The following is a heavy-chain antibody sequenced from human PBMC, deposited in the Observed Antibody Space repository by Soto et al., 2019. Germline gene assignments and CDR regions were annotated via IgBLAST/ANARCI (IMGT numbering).Heavy chain of an antibody. J-gene: IGHJ4*02. CDR3: ARDPEGYCSGGSCYSESGDY. Sequence: GGSLRLSCAASGFTFSSYGMHWVRQAPGKGLEWVAVIWYDGSNKYYADSVKGRFTISRDNSKNTLYLRMNSLRAEDTAVYYCARDPEGYCSGGSCYSESGDYWGQGTLVTVSS. CDR2: IWYDGSNK. CDR1: GFTFSSYG. V-gene: IGHV3-33*01. D-gene: IGHD2-15*01.